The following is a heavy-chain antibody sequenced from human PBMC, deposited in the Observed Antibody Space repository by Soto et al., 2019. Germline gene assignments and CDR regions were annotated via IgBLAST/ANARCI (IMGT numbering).Heavy chain of an antibody. Sequence: GGSLRLSCEGSGFTFRSHSMNWVRQAPGRGLEWVASISTSSSFIYYGDSVRGRFIIPRDNAKNSLDLQMDSLRVEDTAVYYCAKATATGGGAFDICGQGTMVTVSS. CDR1: GFTFRSHS. V-gene: IGHV3-21*01. J-gene: IGHJ3*02. D-gene: IGHD2-8*02. CDR3: AKATATGGGAFDI. CDR2: ISTSSSFI.